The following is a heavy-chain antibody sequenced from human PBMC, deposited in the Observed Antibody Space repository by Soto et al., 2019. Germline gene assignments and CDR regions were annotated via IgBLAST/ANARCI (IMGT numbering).Heavy chain of an antibody. Sequence: GGSLRLSCAASGFTFSSYGMHWVRQAPGKGLEWVAVIWYDGSNKYYADSVKGRFTISRDNSKNTLYLQMNSLRAEDTAVYYCASDMNWNYVAPAYWGQGTLVTVSS. D-gene: IGHD1-7*01. J-gene: IGHJ4*02. V-gene: IGHV3-33*01. CDR3: ASDMNWNYVAPAY. CDR1: GFTFSSYG. CDR2: IWYDGSNK.